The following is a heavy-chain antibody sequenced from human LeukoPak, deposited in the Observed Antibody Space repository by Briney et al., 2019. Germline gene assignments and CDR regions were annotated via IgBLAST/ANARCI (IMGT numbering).Heavy chain of an antibody. CDR3: AKDPYYDSSGYYSSLYYFDY. J-gene: IGHJ4*02. V-gene: IGHV3-23*01. CDR1: GFTFSNYA. CDR2: VSGSGGST. D-gene: IGHD3-22*01. Sequence: GGSLRLSCAASGFTFSNYAMSWVRQAPGKGLEWVSVVSGSGGSTYYADSVKGRFTISRDNSKNTLYLQMNSLRAEDTAVYYCAKDPYYDSSGYYSSLYYFDYWGQGTLVTVSS.